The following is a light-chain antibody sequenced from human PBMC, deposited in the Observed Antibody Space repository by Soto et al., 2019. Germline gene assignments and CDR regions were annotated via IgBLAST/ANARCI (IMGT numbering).Light chain of an antibody. V-gene: IGLV2-8*01. CDR3: SSYTTTSTYL. CDR1: SSDVGGYNY. CDR2: EVN. Sequence: QSVLTQPPSASGSPGQSVAISCTGTSSDVGGYNYVSWYQQHPGKAPKLMIYEVNKWPSGVPDRFSGSKSGNTASLTVSGLQAEDEADYYCSSYTTTSTYLFGTGTKLTVL. J-gene: IGLJ1*01.